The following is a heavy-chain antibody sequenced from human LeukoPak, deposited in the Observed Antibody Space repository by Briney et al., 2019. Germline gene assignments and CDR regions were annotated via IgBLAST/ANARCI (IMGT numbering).Heavy chain of an antibody. J-gene: IGHJ3*02. CDR1: GHTFNNYW. Sequence: GESLKISCKGSGHTFNNYWIAWVRQMPGKGLEWMGIIYPIDSETRYSPSFQGQVTFSADRSINTAYLQWNSLKASDTAMYYCARHLGSGSYRSGLIWGQGTMVTVSS. CDR2: IYPIDSET. CDR3: ARHLGSGSYRSGLI. V-gene: IGHV5-51*01. D-gene: IGHD3-10*01.